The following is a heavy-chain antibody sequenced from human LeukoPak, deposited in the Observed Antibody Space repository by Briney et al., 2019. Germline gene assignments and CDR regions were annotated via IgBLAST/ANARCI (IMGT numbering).Heavy chain of an antibody. D-gene: IGHD4-11*01. CDR3: ARGSITTRTFDY. CDR1: GFTFSDYY. Sequence: GGSLRLSCAASGFTFSDYYMNWIRQAPGKGLEWVSYITSGSTIYYADSVKGRFTISRDNAKNSLYLQMNSLRAEDTAVCFCARGSITTRTFDYWGQGTLVTVSS. CDR2: ITSGSTI. J-gene: IGHJ4*02. V-gene: IGHV3-11*01.